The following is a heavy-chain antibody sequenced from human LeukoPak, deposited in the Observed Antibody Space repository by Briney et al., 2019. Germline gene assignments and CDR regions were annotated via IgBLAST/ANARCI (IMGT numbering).Heavy chain of an antibody. J-gene: IGHJ6*02. Sequence: SVKVSCKASGGTFSNFAVSWVRQAPGQGLEWMGGIIPIFDSTIYAQQSQDRVTIIADESTGTVYMELSSLRPEDTAVYYCARENCSRTNCYTRYYYGVDVWGQGTTVTVSS. D-gene: IGHD2-2*02. V-gene: IGHV1-69*13. CDR3: ARENCSRTNCYTRYYYGVDV. CDR2: IIPIFDST. CDR1: GGTFSNFA.